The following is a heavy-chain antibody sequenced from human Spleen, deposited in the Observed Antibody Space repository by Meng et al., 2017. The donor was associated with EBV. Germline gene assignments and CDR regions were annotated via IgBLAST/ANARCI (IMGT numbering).Heavy chain of an antibody. D-gene: IGHD6-19*01. CDR1: DGSFSGYY. V-gene: IGHV4-34*01. CDR3: AIGHSSGWCVY. Sequence: QVQLQRWGDRLLKPSGTLSLTCGVYDGSFSGYYWTWIRQPPGKGLEWIGEIHHSGSTNYNPSLNSRVTASADTSKNQFSLRLTSVTAADTAVYYCAIGHSSGWCVYWGQGTLVTVSS. J-gene: IGHJ4*02. CDR2: IHHSGST.